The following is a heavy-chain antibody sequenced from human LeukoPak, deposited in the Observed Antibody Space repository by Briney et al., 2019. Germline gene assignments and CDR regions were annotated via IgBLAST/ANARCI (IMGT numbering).Heavy chain of an antibody. CDR2: INAGNGNT. V-gene: IGHV1-3*01. Sequence: GASVKVSCKASGYTFTTYAMHWARQAPGQRLEWMGWINAGNGNTKYSQKFQGRVTITRDTSASTAYMELSSLRSEDTAVYYCARAQTRQNAGDVAVAGKIQHWGQGTLVTVSS. CDR1: GYTFTTYA. D-gene: IGHD6-19*01. CDR3: ARAQTRQNAGDVAVAGKIQH. J-gene: IGHJ1*01.